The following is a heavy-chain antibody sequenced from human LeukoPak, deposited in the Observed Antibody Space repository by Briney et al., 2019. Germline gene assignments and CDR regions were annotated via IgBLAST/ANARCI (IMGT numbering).Heavy chain of an antibody. CDR2: INPSGGST. J-gene: IGHJ4*02. D-gene: IGHD4-17*01. V-gene: IGHV1-46*01. Sequence: ASAKVSCKASGYTFTSYYMHWVRQALGQGLEWMGIINPSGGSTSYAQKFQGRVTMTRDTSTSTVYMELSSLRSEDTAVYYCARESTVTTNDYWGQGTLVTVSS. CDR1: GYTFTSYY. CDR3: ARESTVTTNDY.